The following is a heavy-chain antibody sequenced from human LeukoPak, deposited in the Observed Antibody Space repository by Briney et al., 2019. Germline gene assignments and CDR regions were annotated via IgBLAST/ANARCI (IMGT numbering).Heavy chain of an antibody. Sequence: ASVKVSCKASGYTFTRYGISWVRQAPGQGLEWMGWVSAYNGNRNYVQKLQGRVTMTTDTSTSTAHMELWSLRSDDTAVYYCARDLDSSGYYRPDAFDIWGQGTMVTVSS. CDR2: VSAYNGNR. CDR3: ARDLDSSGYYRPDAFDI. CDR1: GYTFTRYG. J-gene: IGHJ3*02. V-gene: IGHV1-18*01. D-gene: IGHD3-22*01.